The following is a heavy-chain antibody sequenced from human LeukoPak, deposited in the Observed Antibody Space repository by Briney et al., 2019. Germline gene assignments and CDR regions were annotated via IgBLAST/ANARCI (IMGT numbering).Heavy chain of an antibody. Sequence: SETLSLTCTASGGSISNYYWSWIRQPAGKGLEWIGRIYTGGSTNYNPPLKSRVTMSVDTSKNQFSLKVSSVTAADTAVYYCARGGGTSWLDYWGQGTLVIVSS. CDR1: GGSISNYY. CDR2: IYTGGST. J-gene: IGHJ4*02. D-gene: IGHD6-13*01. CDR3: ARGGGTSWLDY. V-gene: IGHV4-4*07.